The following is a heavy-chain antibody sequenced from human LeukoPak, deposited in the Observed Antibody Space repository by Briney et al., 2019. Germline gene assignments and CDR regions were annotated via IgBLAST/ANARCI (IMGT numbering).Heavy chain of an antibody. D-gene: IGHD6-19*01. CDR2: IWYDGSIK. Sequence: GGSLRLSCAASGFTFSNYGMHWVRQAPDKGLEWVAVIWYDGSIKYYADSVKGRFTISRDNSKNTLYLQMNSLRAEDTAVYYCASPKYSSGPFNYWGQGTLVTVSS. CDR1: GFTFSNYG. CDR3: ASPKYSSGPFNY. J-gene: IGHJ4*02. V-gene: IGHV3-33*01.